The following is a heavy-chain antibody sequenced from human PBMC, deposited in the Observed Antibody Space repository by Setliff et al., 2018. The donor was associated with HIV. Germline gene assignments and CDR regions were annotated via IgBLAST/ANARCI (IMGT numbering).Heavy chain of an antibody. CDR1: GFTFSGYW. CDR2: INSDGSST. D-gene: IGHD6-13*01. J-gene: IGHJ4*02. CDR3: ARGGSNSWSPFDY. V-gene: IGHV3-74*01. Sequence: GGSLRLSCAASGFTFSGYWMHWVRQAPGKGLVWVSRINSDGSSTTYADSVKGRFTISGHNAKNTLYLQMNSLRAEDTAVYYCARGGSNSWSPFDYWGQGTLVTVSS.